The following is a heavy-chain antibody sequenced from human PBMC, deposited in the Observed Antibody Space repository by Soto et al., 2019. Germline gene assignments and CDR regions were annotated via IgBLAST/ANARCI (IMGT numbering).Heavy chain of an antibody. CDR1: GGKFSTFA. Sequence: QVQLVQSGAEVKRPGSSVKVSCKASGGKFSTFAINWVRQAPGHGLEWMGGIIPLFGEANYARKFQGRVTLTADESTTTAFMELSRLRSAGTAVYYWARGVSSDGPTDDYVNWPALLWGQGTRITVTS. V-gene: IGHV1-69*01. CDR3: ARGVSSDGPTDDYVNWPALL. D-gene: IGHD1-1*01. J-gene: IGHJ4*02. CDR2: IIPLFGEA.